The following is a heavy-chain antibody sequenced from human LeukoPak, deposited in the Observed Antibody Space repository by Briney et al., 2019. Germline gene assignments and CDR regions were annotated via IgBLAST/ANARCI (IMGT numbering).Heavy chain of an antibody. CDR3: ATGIIEGSGSFDY. CDR2: IYYSGST. D-gene: IGHD3-10*01. Sequence: SETLSLTCTVSGGSISGYYWSWIRQPSGKGLEWIGYIYYSGSTNYNPSLKSRATISVDTSKNQFSLKLSSVTAADTAVYYCATGIIEGSGSFDYWGQGTLVTVSS. V-gene: IGHV4-59*01. CDR1: GGSISGYY. J-gene: IGHJ4*02.